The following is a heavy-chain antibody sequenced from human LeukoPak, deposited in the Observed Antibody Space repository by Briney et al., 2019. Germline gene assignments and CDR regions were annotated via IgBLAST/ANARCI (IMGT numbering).Heavy chain of an antibody. Sequence: PGESLRLSCAASGFTVSSNYMSWVRQAPGKGLEWVSVIYSGGSTYYADSVKGRFTISRDNSKNTLYLQMNSLRAEDTAVYYCARRSDYYDFDYWGQGTLVTVSS. D-gene: IGHD3-22*01. J-gene: IGHJ4*02. CDR2: IYSGGST. CDR1: GFTVSSNY. V-gene: IGHV3-53*01. CDR3: ARRSDYYDFDY.